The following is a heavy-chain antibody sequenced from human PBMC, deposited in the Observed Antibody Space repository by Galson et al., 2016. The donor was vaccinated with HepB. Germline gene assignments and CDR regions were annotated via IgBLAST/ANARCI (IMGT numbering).Heavy chain of an antibody. CDR1: GASITSFS. D-gene: IGHD3-9*01. CDR2: VYYYGTT. V-gene: IGHV4-59*01. Sequence: SETLSLTCTVSGASITSFSWNWIRQSPGKGLEWIGYVYYYGTTSHNPSLKGRVTTSIDSSKNQLSLNLTSVSAADTAVYYCARAGFFDRLLIDAFDIWGRGTMVTVSS. J-gene: IGHJ3*02. CDR3: ARAGFFDRLLIDAFDI.